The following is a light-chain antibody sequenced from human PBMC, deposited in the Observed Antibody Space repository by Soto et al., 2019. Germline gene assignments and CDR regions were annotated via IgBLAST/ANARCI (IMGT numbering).Light chain of an antibody. V-gene: IGKV3-20*01. Sequence: VLTQSPGTLSLCPGERATLSCRASERISSNFLAWYQQRPGQAPRLLIYGASTRASGIPDRFSGSGSGTDFALTISRLEPEDFAVYYCQQYGTSPFTFGPGTTVEIK. CDR3: QQYGTSPFT. CDR1: ERISSNF. CDR2: GAS. J-gene: IGKJ3*01.